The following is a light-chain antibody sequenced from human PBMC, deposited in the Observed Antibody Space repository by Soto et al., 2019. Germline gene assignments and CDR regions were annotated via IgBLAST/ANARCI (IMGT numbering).Light chain of an antibody. V-gene: IGKV2-28*01. CDR3: MQALQTPLT. CDR2: LGS. CDR1: QSLLHSNGYNY. Sequence: VMSQSPLSLPVTPGEPASISCRSSQSLLHSNGYNYLDWYLQKPGQSPQLLIYLGSNRASGVPDRFSGSGSGTDFTLKISRVEAADVGVYYCMQALQTPLTFGQGPKVDIK. J-gene: IGKJ1*01.